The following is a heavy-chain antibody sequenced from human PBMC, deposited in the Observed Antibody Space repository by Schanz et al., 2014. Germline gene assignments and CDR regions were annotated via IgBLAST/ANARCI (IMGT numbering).Heavy chain of an antibody. CDR2: VCYDGSKK. D-gene: IGHD2-2*01. CDR1: GFTVTSYY. J-gene: IGHJ4*02. Sequence: MQLVESGGGLIQPGGSLRLSCAASGFTVTSYYMSWVRQAPGKGLEWVAVVCYDGSKKYYADSVKGRFTTSRDNAKNSLYLQMTGLRAEDTAVYYCAAHETLSTTACYPSWGQGTLVAVSS. V-gene: IGHV3-33*03. CDR3: AAHETLSTTACYPS.